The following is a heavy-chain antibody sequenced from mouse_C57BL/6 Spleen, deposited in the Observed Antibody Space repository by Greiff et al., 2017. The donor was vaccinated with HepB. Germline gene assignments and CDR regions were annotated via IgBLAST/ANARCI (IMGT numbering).Heavy chain of an antibody. CDR3: ARGADSSGYVDYFDY. V-gene: IGHV1-50*01. D-gene: IGHD3-2*02. CDR1: GYTFTSYW. J-gene: IGHJ2*01. Sequence: VQLQQPGAELVKPGASVKLSCKASGYTFTSYWMQWVKQRPGQGLEWIGEIDPSDSYTNYNQKFKGKATLTVDTSSSTAYMQLSSLTSEDSAVYYCARGADSSGYVDYFDYWGQGTTLTVSS. CDR2: IDPSDSYT.